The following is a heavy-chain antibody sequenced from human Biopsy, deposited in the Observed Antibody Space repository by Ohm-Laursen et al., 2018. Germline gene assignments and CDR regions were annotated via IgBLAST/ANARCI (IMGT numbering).Heavy chain of an antibody. Sequence: SDTLSLTCTVSGGSISRDYWAWIRQPPEKGLQWIGYTYYSGSTNYNPSLNSRVTIAVDTSKNQFSLRLTSVTAADTAVYYWVRSNYHYYGFDVWGQGTTVTVSS. CDR1: GGSISRDY. J-gene: IGHJ6*02. CDR3: VRSNYHYYGFDV. V-gene: IGHV4-59*07. CDR2: TYYSGST.